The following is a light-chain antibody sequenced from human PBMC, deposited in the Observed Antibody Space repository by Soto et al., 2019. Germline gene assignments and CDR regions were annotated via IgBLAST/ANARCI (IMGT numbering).Light chain of an antibody. CDR2: GAS. CDR1: QSISSW. CDR3: LQDSNYPRT. J-gene: IGKJ1*01. Sequence: DIQMTQSPSTLSASVGDRVTIPCRASQSISSWLAWYQQKPGKAPKFLIYGASNLQSGVPSRFSGTGSGTDFTLTISSLQPEDFATYYCLQDSNYPRTFGQGTKVDIK. V-gene: IGKV1-5*01.